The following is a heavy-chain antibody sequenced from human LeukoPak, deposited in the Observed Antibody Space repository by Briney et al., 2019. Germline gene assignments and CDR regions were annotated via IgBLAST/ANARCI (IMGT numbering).Heavy chain of an antibody. V-gene: IGHV4-30-2*01. CDR2: IYHSGST. CDR3: VSTLITMIVPYYFDY. CDR1: GGSISSGGYY. Sequence: PSETLSLTCTVSGGSISSGGYYWSWIRQPPGKGLEWIGYIYHSGSTYYNPSLKSRVTISVDTSKNQFSLKLSSVTAADTAVYYCVSTLITMIVPYYFDYWGQGTLATISS. J-gene: IGHJ4*02. D-gene: IGHD3-22*01.